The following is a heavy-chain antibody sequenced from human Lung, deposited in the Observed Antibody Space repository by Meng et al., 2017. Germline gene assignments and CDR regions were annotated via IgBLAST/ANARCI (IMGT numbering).Heavy chain of an antibody. CDR3: ARGPTTMAHDFDY. CDR2: INHSGST. V-gene: IGHV4-34*01. CDR1: GGSFSDYY. J-gene: IGHJ4*02. D-gene: IGHD4-11*01. Sequence: QLRQLGAGLLNPSETLSLTCVVSGGSFSDYYWSWIRQPPGKGLEWIGEINHSGSTNYNPSLESRATISVDTSQNNLSLKLSSVTAADSAVYYCARGPTTMAHDFDYWGQGTLVTVSS.